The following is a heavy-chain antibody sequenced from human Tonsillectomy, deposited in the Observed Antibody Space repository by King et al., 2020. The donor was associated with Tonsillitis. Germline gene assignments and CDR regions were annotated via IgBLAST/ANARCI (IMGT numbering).Heavy chain of an antibody. CDR3: ARARDSSSWQYFFDH. V-gene: IGHV3-30*01. CDR2: ISYDGSNK. D-gene: IGHD6-13*01. J-gene: IGHJ4*02. CDR1: GFTLSSHA. Sequence: VQLVESGGGVVQPGRSLRLSCAASGFTLSSHALHWVRQAPGKGLEWVAVISYDGSNKYYADSVKGRFSISRDNSKNTLYLQMNSLRADDTAVYYCARARDSSSWQYFFDHWGQGTLVTVSS.